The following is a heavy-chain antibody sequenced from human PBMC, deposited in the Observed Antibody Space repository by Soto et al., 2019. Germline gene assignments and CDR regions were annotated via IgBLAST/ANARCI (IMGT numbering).Heavy chain of an antibody. CDR3: ARCGGTGYSSGWYEYYFDY. CDR1: GGTFSSCA. D-gene: IGHD6-19*01. J-gene: IGHJ4*02. V-gene: IGHV1-69*13. Sequence: GASVKVSCKASGGTFSSCAISWVRQAPGQGLEWMGGIIPIFGTANYAQKFQGRVTITADESTSTAYMELSSLRSEDTAVYYCARCGGTGYSSGWYEYYFDYWGQGTLVTVSS. CDR2: IIPIFGTA.